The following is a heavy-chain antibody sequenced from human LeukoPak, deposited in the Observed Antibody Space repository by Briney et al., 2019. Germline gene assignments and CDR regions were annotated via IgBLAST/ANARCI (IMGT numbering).Heavy chain of an antibody. V-gene: IGHV3-49*04. CDR2: IRSKAYGGTT. J-gene: IGHJ4*02. CDR3: TSIADSSGTYFDY. Sequence: GGSLRLSCVASGVTLSHYDMHWVRQAPGKGLEWVGFIRSKAYGGTTEYAASVKGRFTISRDDSKSIAYLQMNSLKTEDTAVYYCTSIADSSGTYFDYWGQGTLVTVSS. CDR1: GVTLSHYD. D-gene: IGHD3-22*01.